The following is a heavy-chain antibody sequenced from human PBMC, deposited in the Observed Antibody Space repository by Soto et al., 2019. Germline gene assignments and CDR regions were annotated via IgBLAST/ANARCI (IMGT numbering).Heavy chain of an antibody. V-gene: IGHV4-34*01. CDR2: INHSGST. J-gene: IGHJ5*02. CDR3: ARGQSPGIAAAGMSPWFDP. Sequence: SETLSLTCAVYGWSFSGYYWNWIRQPPGKGLEWIGEINHSGSTNYNPSLKSRVTISVDTSKNQFSLKLSSVTAADTAVYYCARGQSPGIAAAGMSPWFDPWGQGTLVTVSS. D-gene: IGHD6-13*01. CDR1: GWSFSGYY.